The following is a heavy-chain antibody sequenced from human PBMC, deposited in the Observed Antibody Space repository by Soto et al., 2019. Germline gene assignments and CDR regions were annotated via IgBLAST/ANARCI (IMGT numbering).Heavy chain of an antibody. D-gene: IGHD2-21*02. Sequence: QVQLQESGPGLVKPSQTLSLTCTVSGGSINSGGYYWSWIRQPPGQGLEWIGYISYSGNTYYNPSLKSRLTISLDTARNQFSLKLSSVTATDTAVYYCAKDVCGANCFQQDILAAFDIWGQGTMVTVSS. J-gene: IGHJ3*02. CDR1: GGSINSGGYY. CDR2: ISYSGNT. V-gene: IGHV4-30-4*01. CDR3: AKDVCGANCFQQDILAAFDI.